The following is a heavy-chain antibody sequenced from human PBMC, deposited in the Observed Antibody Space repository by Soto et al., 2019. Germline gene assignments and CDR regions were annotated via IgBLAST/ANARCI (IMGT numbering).Heavy chain of an antibody. CDR3: ARDSGGYLRDY. D-gene: IGHD2-15*01. J-gene: IGHJ4*02. CDR1: GFTFSSYG. Sequence: HPGGSLRLSCAASGFTFSSYGMHWVRQAPGKGLEWVAVIWYDGSNKYYADSVKGRFTISRDNSKNTLYLQMNSLRAEDTAVYYCARDSGGYLRDYWGQGTLVTVSS. V-gene: IGHV3-33*01. CDR2: IWYDGSNK.